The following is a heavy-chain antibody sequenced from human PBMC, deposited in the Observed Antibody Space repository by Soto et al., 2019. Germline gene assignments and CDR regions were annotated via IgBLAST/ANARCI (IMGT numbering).Heavy chain of an antibody. J-gene: IGHJ4*02. D-gene: IGHD6-6*01. Sequence: PSETLSLTCSLYSGSLSGYYWSWIRQPAGKGLEWIGEISQSGNTNYRPSLKSRFSISIDTSKKQFSLNRAYVTAADTAVYACAIAPKVSGSSQSRREFWGRGTLVTVSS. CDR1: SGSLSGYY. CDR3: AIAPKVSGSSQSRREF. CDR2: ISQSGNT. V-gene: IGHV4-34*01.